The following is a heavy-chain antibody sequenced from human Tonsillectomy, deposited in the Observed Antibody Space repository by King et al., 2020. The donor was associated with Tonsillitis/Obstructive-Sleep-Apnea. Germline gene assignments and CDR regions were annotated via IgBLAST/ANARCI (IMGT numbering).Heavy chain of an antibody. J-gene: IGHJ4*02. CDR3: TRSSYYGDYDDLDY. Sequence: VQLVESGGGLVQPGRSLRLSCTTSGFTFGDYTMTWVRQAPGKGLEWVGFIRSKAYGGTTEYAASVEGRFTISRDDSKSIAYLQMYSLKTEDTAVYYCTRSSYYGDYDDLDYWGQGTLVTVSS. V-gene: IGHV3-49*04. D-gene: IGHD4-17*01. CDR1: GFTFGDYT. CDR2: IRSKAYGGTT.